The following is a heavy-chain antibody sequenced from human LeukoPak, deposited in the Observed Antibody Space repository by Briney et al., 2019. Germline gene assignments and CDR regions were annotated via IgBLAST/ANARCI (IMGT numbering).Heavy chain of an antibody. CDR1: GXTFSSYA. CDR3: AKDRDDYSNYADGFDY. D-gene: IGHD4-11*01. Sequence: TGGSLRLSCAASGXTFSSYAMSWVRQAPGKGLEWVSAIGGSYGSTYYADSVKGRFTISRDNSKNTLYLQMNSLRADDTAVYYCAKDRDDYSNYADGFDYWGQGTLVTVSS. J-gene: IGHJ4*02. V-gene: IGHV3-23*01. CDR2: IGGSYGST.